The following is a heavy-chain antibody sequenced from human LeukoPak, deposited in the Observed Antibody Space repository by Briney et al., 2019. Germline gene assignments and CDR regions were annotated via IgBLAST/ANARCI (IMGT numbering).Heavy chain of an antibody. Sequence: ASVKVSCKASGYTFTSYDIHWVRQATGQGLEWMGRMNPNNGNTGDAQKFQGRVTMTTDTSISTAYMEMSRLTSDDTAVYYCARDAHNGYEFHDWFDPWGQGALVTVSS. J-gene: IGHJ5*02. D-gene: IGHD5-12*01. CDR3: ARDAHNGYEFHDWFDP. CDR1: GYTFTSYD. CDR2: MNPNNGNT. V-gene: IGHV1-8*01.